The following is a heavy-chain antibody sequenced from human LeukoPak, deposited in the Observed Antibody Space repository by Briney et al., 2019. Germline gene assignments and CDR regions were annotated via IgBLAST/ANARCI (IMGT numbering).Heavy chain of an antibody. CDR2: MNPNSGNT. CDR1: GYTFTSYD. V-gene: IGHV1-8*03. D-gene: IGHD1-26*01. CDR3: ARGDLVGADDTNFDY. Sequence: ASVKVSCKASGYTFTSYDINSVRQATGQGLEWMGWMNPNSGNTGYAQKFQGRVTITRNTSISAAYMELSSLRSDDTAVYYCARGDLVGADDTNFDYWGQGTLVTVSS. J-gene: IGHJ4*02.